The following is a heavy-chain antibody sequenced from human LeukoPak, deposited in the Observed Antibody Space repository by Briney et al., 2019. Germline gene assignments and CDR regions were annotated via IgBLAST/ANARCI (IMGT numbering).Heavy chain of an antibody. Sequence: SETLSLTCAVYGGSFSGYYWSWIRQPPGKGLEWIGEINHSGSTNYNPSLKSRVTISVDTSKNQFSLKLSSVTAADTAVYYCARGGIRRRIKMAKQHGPNYYFDYWGQGTLVTVSS. CDR3: ARGGIRRRIKMAKQHGPNYYFDY. J-gene: IGHJ4*02. CDR1: GGSFSGYY. CDR2: INHSGST. D-gene: IGHD5-24*01. V-gene: IGHV4-34*01.